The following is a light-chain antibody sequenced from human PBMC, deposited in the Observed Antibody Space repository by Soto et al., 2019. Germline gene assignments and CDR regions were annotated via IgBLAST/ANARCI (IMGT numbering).Light chain of an antibody. J-gene: IGLJ3*02. V-gene: IGLV1-40*01. CDR2: DVT. CDR3: CSYAGSITWV. CDR1: SSNIGAGYD. Sequence: QSVLTQPPSVSGAPGQRVTISCTGSSSNIGAGYDVHWYQQRPGTAPKLMISDVTKRPSGVSIRFSGSKSGNTASLTISGLQAEDEADYYCCSYAGSITWVFGGGTKLTVL.